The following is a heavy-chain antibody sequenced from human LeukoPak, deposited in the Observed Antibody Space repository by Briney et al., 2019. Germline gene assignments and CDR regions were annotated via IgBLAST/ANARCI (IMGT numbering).Heavy chain of an antibody. V-gene: IGHV3-20*04. J-gene: IGHJ4*02. CDR3: ARVRVAVAGPLDY. CDR2: INWNGSGA. Sequence: GGSLRLSCAASGFTFDDYGMSWVRQVPGKGLEWVSGINWNGSGAGYADSVKGRFTISRDNAKNSLYLQMNSLRAEDTAVYYCARVRVAVAGPLDYWGRGTLVTVSS. CDR1: GFTFDDYG. D-gene: IGHD6-19*01.